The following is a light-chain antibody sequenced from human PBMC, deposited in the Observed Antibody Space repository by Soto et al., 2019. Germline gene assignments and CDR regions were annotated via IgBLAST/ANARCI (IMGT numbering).Light chain of an antibody. J-gene: IGLJ2*01. CDR2: DVS. CDR1: SSDVGGYNY. V-gene: IGLV2-14*01. CDR3: SSYTSTNTLVV. Sequence: QSALNQPASVSGSPGQSITISCTGTSSDVGGYNYVSWYQQHPGKAPKLMIYDVSNRPSGVSNRFSGSKSANTASLTISGLQAEDEADYYCSSYTSTNTLVVFGGGTKLTVL.